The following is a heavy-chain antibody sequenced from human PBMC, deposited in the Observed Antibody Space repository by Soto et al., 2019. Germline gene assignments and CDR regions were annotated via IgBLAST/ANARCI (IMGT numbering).Heavy chain of an antibody. CDR2: VSHDGRNT. D-gene: IGHD6-19*01. J-gene: IGHJ4*02. Sequence: GGSLRLSCAASGFTFSDYAMHWVRQAPGKGLEWVAVVSHDGRNTHYADYVEGRFTISRENSKNTISLEMTSLKTEDTAVYYCAKGGRQWLVTSDFNYWGQGA. CDR1: GFTFSDYA. V-gene: IGHV3-30*18. CDR3: AKGGRQWLVTSDFNY.